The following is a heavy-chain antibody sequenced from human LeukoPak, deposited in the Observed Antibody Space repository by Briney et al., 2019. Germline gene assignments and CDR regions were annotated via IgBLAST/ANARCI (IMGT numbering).Heavy chain of an antibody. J-gene: IGHJ4*02. CDR1: GFTFSSYW. CDR2: THYRGST. V-gene: IGHV4-59*01. Sequence: GSLRLSCAASGFTFSSYWMSWVRQPPGKGLEWIGSTHYRGSTNYNPSLKSRVTISVDTSKNQFSLKLSSVTAADTAVYYCARVDTAISYWGQGTLVTVSS. D-gene: IGHD5-18*01. CDR3: ARVDTAISY.